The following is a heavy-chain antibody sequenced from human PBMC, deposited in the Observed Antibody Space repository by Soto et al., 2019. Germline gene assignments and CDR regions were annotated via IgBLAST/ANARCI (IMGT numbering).Heavy chain of an antibody. CDR2: VWYEGSSK. V-gene: IGHV3-33*08. Sequence: PGGSLRLSSEASGFTFSNFGMNWVRQAPGKGLEWVAGVWYEGSSKYYVDSVKGQFTISRDNSKETVYLQMNSLRAEDTGVYYCAREIDSNYDGMDVWGQGTTVTVSS. CDR1: GFTFSNFG. CDR3: AREIDSNYDGMDV. J-gene: IGHJ6*02. D-gene: IGHD4-4*01.